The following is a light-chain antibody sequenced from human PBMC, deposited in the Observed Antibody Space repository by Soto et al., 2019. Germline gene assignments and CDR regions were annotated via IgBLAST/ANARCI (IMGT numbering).Light chain of an antibody. CDR1: SSDVGGNKY. Sequence: LTQPASLSASPGKSITISCSGTSSDVGGNKYVSWYQHYPGKAPKLMICDVSNRPSGVSNRFSGSKSGNTASLTISELHAEDEADYYCSAFTGTTYVFGTGTKVTVL. CDR3: SAFTGTTYV. V-gene: IGLV2-14*03. CDR2: DVS. J-gene: IGLJ1*01.